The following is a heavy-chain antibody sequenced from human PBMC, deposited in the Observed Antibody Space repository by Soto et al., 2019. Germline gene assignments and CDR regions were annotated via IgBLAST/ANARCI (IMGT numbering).Heavy chain of an antibody. CDR3: ARSSGGVFGIIIEGSNWLGP. V-gene: IGHV1-2*02. CDR2: INPNSGGT. Sequence: ASVKVSCKASGYTFTGYYMHWVRQAPGQGLEWMGWINPNSGGTNYAQKFQGRVTMTRDTSISTAYMELSRLRSDDTAVYYCARSSGGVFGIIIEGSNWLGPWGQGSLVTVSA. D-gene: IGHD3-16*02. CDR1: GYTFTGYY. J-gene: IGHJ5*02.